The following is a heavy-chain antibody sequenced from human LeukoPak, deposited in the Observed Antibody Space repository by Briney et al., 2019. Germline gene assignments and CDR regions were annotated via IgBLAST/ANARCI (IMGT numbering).Heavy chain of an antibody. J-gene: IGHJ4*02. CDR3: ARRGDYVGLDY. CDR1: GGSINTYY. CDR2: IYYSGNT. D-gene: IGHD4-17*01. Sequence: SETLSLTCTVSGGSINTYYGSWIRQAPGKGLEWIGHIYYSGNTNYNPSLNSRVTISVDTSKNQFSLWLSSVTAADTAVYYCARRGDYVGLDYWGQGILVTVSS. V-gene: IGHV4-59*08.